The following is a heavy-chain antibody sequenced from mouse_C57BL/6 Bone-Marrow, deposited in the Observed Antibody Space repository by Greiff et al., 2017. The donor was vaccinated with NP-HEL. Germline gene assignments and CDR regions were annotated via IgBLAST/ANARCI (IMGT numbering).Heavy chain of an antibody. CDR3: AKSLYYYGSSYSYAMDY. J-gene: IGHJ4*01. Sequence: VQLVESGPGLVAPSQSLSLTCTVSGFSLTSYGVDWVRQPPGKGLDLLGVIWGGGSTNYYSTPISRLRLSKDNSKSQVFLKMNSLQTDDTAMYYCAKSLYYYGSSYSYAMDYWGQGTSVTVSS. CDR2: IWGGGST. V-gene: IGHV2-9*01. D-gene: IGHD1-1*01. CDR1: GFSLTSYG.